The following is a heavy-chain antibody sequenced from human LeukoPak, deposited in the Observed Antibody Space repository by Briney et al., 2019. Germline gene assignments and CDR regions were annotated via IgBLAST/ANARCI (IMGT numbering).Heavy chain of an antibody. D-gene: IGHD3-10*01. J-gene: IGHJ6*02. CDR2: ISYDGSNK. V-gene: IGHV3-30*18. CDR1: GFTFSSYG. CDR3: AKGRITMVRGDGMDV. Sequence: GRSLRLSCAASGFTFSSYGMHWVRQAPGKGLEWVAVISYDGSNKYYADSVKGRFTISRDNSKNTLYLQMNSLRAEDTAVYYCAKGRITMVRGDGMDVWGQGTTVTVSS.